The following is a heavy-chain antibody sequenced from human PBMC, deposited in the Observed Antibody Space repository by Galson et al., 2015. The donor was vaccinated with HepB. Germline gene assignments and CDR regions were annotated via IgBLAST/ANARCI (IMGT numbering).Heavy chain of an antibody. CDR1: GGTFSSYA. V-gene: IGHV1-69*13. J-gene: IGHJ4*02. CDR3: ARDRGEDYYGSGSLPRFDY. CDR2: IIPIFGTA. D-gene: IGHD3-10*01. Sequence: SVKVSCKASGGTFSSYAISWVRQAPGQGLEWMGGIIPIFGTANYAQKFQGRVTITADESTSTAYMELSSLRSEDTAVYYCARDRGEDYYGSGSLPRFDYWGQGTLVTVSS.